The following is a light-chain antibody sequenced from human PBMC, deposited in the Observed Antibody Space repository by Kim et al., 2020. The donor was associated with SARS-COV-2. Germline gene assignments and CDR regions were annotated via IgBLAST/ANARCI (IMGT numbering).Light chain of an antibody. CDR1: HIGSKS. J-gene: IGLJ3*02. CDR3: QVWDSSSDHHWV. CDR2: YDS. Sequence: PEKTARITCGGNHIGSKSVHWYQKKPGQAPVLVIYYDSDRPSGIPERFSGSNSGNTATLTISRVEAGDEADYYCQVWDSSSDHHWVFGGGTQLTVL. V-gene: IGLV3-21*04.